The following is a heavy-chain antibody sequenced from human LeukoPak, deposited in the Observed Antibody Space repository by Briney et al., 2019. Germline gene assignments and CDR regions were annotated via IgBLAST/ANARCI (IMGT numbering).Heavy chain of an antibody. CDR2: IYYSGGT. CDR3: ARGGSYYEPFDY. J-gene: IGHJ4*02. D-gene: IGHD1-26*01. Sequence: PSETLSLTCTVSGGSISSYYWSRIRQPPGKGLEWIGYIYYSGGTNYNPSLKSRVTISVDTSKNQFSLKLSSVTAADTAVYYCARGGSYYEPFDYWGQGTLVTVSS. V-gene: IGHV4-59*01. CDR1: GGSISSYY.